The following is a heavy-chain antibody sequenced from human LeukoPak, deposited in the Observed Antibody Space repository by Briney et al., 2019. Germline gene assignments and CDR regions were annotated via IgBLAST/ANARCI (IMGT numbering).Heavy chain of an antibody. Sequence: PSETLSLTCAVYGGSFSGYYWSWIRQPPGKGLEWIGEINHSGSTNYNPSLKSRVPILVDTSRNQFSLKLSSVTAADTAVYYCARGISFDYWGQGTLVTVSS. CDR2: INHSGST. CDR3: ARGISFDY. V-gene: IGHV4-34*01. CDR1: GGSFSGYY. D-gene: IGHD2/OR15-2a*01. J-gene: IGHJ4*02.